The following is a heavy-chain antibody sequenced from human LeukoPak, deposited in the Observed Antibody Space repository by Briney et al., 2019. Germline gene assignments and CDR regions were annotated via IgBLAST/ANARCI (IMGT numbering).Heavy chain of an antibody. CDR1: GYTFTTYD. J-gene: IGHJ4*02. V-gene: IGHV1-2*02. Sequence: ASVKVSCKDSGYTFTTYDIKWVRQAAGQGLEWMGWITPASGGTEYAQIFQGRVSMTTDTSTNTAYMELTGLISDDTAVYYCSKSGLGGLDSTAYRLLEHWGQGTLIAVSS. D-gene: IGHD3-22*01. CDR2: ITPASGGT. CDR3: SKSGLGGLDSTAYRLLEH.